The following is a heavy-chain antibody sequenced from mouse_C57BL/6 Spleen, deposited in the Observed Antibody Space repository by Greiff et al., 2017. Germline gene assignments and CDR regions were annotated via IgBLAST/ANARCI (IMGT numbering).Heavy chain of an antibody. CDR2: IYPGGGYT. V-gene: IGHV1-63*01. CDR3: ARLSDGKGYFDV. CDR1: GYTFTNYW. Sequence: VQLQQSGAELVRPGTSVKMSCKASGYTFTNYWIGWAKQRPGHGLEWIGDIYPGGGYTNYNEKFKGKATLTADKSSSTAYMQISSLTSEDSAIYYCARLSDGKGYFDVWGTGTTVTVSS. J-gene: IGHJ1*03. D-gene: IGHD2-1*01.